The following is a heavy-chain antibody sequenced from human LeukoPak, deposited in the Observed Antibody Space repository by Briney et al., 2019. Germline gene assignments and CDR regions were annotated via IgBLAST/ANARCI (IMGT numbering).Heavy chain of an antibody. CDR2: ISWNSGSI. V-gene: IGHV3-9*01. CDR1: GFTFDDYA. J-gene: IGHJ5*02. Sequence: GGSLRLSCAASGFTFDDYAMHWVRQAPGKGLEWVSGISWNSGSIGYADSVKGRFTTSRDNAKNSLYLQMNSLRAEDTALYYCAKDIPARFDPWGQGTLVTVSS. CDR3: AKDIPARFDP.